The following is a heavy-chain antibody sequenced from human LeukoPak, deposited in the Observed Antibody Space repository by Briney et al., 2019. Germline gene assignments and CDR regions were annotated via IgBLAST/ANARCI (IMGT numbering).Heavy chain of an antibody. CDR2: IYYSGST. J-gene: IGHJ2*01. V-gene: IGHV4-59*01. D-gene: IGHD3-16*01. CDR3: MRALTFLTWYFDP. CDR1: CCSISSYY. Sequence: PSETLSLTRTGACCSISSYYCRSIRQPPGKGLEWIGYIYYSGSTNYNPSLKSRVTISVDTSKNQFSLKLSAVTAAATAVYYFMRALTFLTWYFDPSGRGTLVTVSS.